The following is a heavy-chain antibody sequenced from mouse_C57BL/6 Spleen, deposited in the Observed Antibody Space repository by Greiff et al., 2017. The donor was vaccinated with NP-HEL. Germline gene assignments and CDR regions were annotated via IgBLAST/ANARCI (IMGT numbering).Heavy chain of an antibody. D-gene: IGHD2-2*01. V-gene: IGHV1-50*01. CDR2: IDPSDSYT. CDR3: ARKMVTTPFDY. CDR1: GYTFTSYW. Sequence: QVQLQQPGAELVKPGASVKLSCKASGYTFTSYWMQWVKQRPGQGLEWIGEIDPSDSYTNYNQKFKGKATLTVDTSSSTAYMQLSSLTSEDSAVYYCARKMVTTPFDYWGQGTTLTVSS. J-gene: IGHJ2*01.